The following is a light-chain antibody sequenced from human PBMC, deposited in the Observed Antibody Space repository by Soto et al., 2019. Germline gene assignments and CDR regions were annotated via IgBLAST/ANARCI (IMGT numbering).Light chain of an antibody. V-gene: IGKV1-9*01. CDR3: QQLKSYPLS. J-gene: IGKJ4*01. CDR1: QDINNY. CDR2: AAS. Sequence: IQLTQSPSSLSASVGYRITITCRASQDINNYLAWYQQKPGTGPRLLIYAASTLQSGVPSRFRGSGSGTDFALTINTQKHADSASYYCQQLKSYPLSFGGGTKVEIK.